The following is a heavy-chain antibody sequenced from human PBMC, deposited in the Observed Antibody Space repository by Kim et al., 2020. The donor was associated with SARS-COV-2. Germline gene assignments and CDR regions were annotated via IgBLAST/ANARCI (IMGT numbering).Heavy chain of an antibody. CDR2: INHSGST. CDR1: GGSFSGYY. D-gene: IGHD3-3*01. Sequence: SETLSLTCAVYGGSFSGYYWSWIRQPPGKGLEWIGEINHSGSTNYNPSLKSRVTISVDTSKNQFSLKLSSVTAADTAVYYCASTRYYDFWSGYYTGYWF. J-gene: IGHJ5*01. V-gene: IGHV4-34*01. CDR3: ASTRYYDFWSGYYTGYWF.